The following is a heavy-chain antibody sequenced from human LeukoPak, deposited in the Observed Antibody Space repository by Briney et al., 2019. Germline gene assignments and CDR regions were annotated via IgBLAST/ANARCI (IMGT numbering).Heavy chain of an antibody. CDR1: GFTFSDYC. Sequence: GGSLRLSCAASGFTFSDYCMSWIRQAPGKGLEWVSYISSSGSTKYYADSVKGRFTISRDNAKNSYLQMNSLRAEDTAVYYCARDGHAYGRGSPHYWGQGTLVTVSS. J-gene: IGHJ4*02. CDR3: ARDGHAYGRGSPHY. CDR2: ISSSGSTK. V-gene: IGHV3-11*01. D-gene: IGHD3-10*01.